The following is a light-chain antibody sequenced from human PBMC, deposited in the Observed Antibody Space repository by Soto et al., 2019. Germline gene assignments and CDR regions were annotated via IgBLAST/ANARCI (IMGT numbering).Light chain of an antibody. V-gene: IGKV1-27*01. CDR3: QKYDSAPQT. CDR1: QGIIDY. Sequence: DIQITQSPSSLSASVGDRVTITCRASQGIIDYLAWYQQKPGKPPKLLIYGASILQSGVPSRFRGSGAGTDFSLTISSLQPEDVATYYCQKYDSAPQTFGPGTKVEIK. CDR2: GAS. J-gene: IGKJ1*01.